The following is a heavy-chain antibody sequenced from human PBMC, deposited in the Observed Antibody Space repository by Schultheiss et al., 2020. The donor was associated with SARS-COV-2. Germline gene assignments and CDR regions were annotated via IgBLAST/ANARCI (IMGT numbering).Heavy chain of an antibody. D-gene: IGHD3-9*01. J-gene: IGHJ3*02. CDR2: INPNSGGT. Sequence: ASVKVSCKASGYTFTGYYMHWVRQAPGQGLEWMGWINPNSGGTNYAQKFQGRVTMTRDTSISTAYMELSRLRSDDTAVYYCARAGILTGYLNYAFDIWGQGTMVTVSS. CDR3: ARAGILTGYLNYAFDI. CDR1: GYTFTGYY. V-gene: IGHV1-2*02.